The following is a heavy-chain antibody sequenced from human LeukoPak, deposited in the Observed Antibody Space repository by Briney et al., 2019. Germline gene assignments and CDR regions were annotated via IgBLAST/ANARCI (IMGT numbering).Heavy chain of an antibody. CDR3: ARVTNPVGRYGMDV. CDR2: IYYSGST. J-gene: IGHJ6*02. Sequence: SETLSLTCAVYGGSISSYYWSWIRQPPGKGLEWIGYIYYSGSTNYNPSLKSRVTISVDTSKNQFSLKLSSVTAADTAVYYCARVTNPVGRYGMDVWGQGTTVTVSS. D-gene: IGHD1-26*01. V-gene: IGHV4-59*01. CDR1: GGSISSYY.